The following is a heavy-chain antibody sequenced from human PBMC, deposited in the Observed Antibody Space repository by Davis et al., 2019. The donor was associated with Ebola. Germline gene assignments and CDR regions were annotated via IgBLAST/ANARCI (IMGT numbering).Heavy chain of an antibody. CDR3: ARGWQRTGLDS. D-gene: IGHD3/OR15-3a*01. V-gene: IGHV3-74*01. CDR1: GFTFSRYW. J-gene: IGHJ3*02. Sequence: GESLKISCAASGFTFSRYWMHWVRQAPGKGLVYVSRISSDGGITSYADSVKGRFTISRDNAKSTLYLQMNSLTAEDSAVYYCARGWQRTGLDSWGQGTMVIVSS. CDR2: ISSDGGIT.